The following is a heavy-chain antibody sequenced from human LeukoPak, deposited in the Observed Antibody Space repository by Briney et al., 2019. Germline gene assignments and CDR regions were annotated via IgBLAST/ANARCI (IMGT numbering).Heavy chain of an antibody. CDR2: IYTSGST. CDR3: ARGPDIVVTLGAFDI. Sequence: HPSETLSLTCTVSGGSISSYYWSWIRQPAGKGLEWIGRIYTSGSTNYNPSLKSRVTMSVDTSKNQFSLKLSSVTAADTAVYYCARGPDIVVTLGAFDIWGQGTMVTVSS. D-gene: IGHD5-12*01. CDR1: GGSISSYY. V-gene: IGHV4-4*07. J-gene: IGHJ3*02.